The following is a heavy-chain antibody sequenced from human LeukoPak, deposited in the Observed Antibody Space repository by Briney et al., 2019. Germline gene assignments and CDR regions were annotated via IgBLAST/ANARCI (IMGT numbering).Heavy chain of an antibody. J-gene: IGHJ4*02. Sequence: GRSLRLSCAASGFTFSSYGMHWVRQAPGKGLEWVAVISYDGSNKYYADSVKGRFTISRDNSKNTLYLQMNSLRAEDAAVYYCAKDSGSYPDLDYWGQGTLVTVPS. V-gene: IGHV3-30*18. CDR2: ISYDGSNK. CDR3: AKDSGSYPDLDY. CDR1: GFTFSSYG. D-gene: IGHD1-26*01.